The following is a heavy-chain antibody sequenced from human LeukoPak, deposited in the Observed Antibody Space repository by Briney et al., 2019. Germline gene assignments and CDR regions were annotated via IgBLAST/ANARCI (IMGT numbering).Heavy chain of an antibody. J-gene: IGHJ4*02. CDR3: AREGGGIAAAGTPLWD. CDR2: ISHSGNT. D-gene: IGHD6-13*01. V-gene: IGHV4-59*02. CDR1: GGAVNSYY. Sequence: SETLSLTCTVSGGAVNSYYWSWIRQTPGKGLEWIGYISHSGNTDYAPSLKSRVTMSLDTSKNQFSLKLSSVTAADTALYYCAREGGGIAAAGTPLWDWGQGTLVTVSS.